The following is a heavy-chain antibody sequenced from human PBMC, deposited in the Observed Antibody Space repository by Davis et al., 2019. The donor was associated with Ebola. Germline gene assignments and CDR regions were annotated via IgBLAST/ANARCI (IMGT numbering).Heavy chain of an antibody. CDR3: AGGASYTGF. CDR2: ISSDGGIT. V-gene: IGHV3-74*01. D-gene: IGHD1-1*01. J-gene: IGHJ4*02. CDR1: GFTFNKYW. Sequence: PGGSLRLSCPASGFTFNKYWMHWVRQAPGKGLVYVSRISSDGGITSYADSVEGRFTISRDNAENSLYLQMNSLRSEDTAVYFCAGGASYTGFWGQGTLVTVSS.